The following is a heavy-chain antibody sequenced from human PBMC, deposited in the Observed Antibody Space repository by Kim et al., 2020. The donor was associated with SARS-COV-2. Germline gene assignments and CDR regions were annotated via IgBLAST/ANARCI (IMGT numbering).Heavy chain of an antibody. CDR1: GYTFTGYY. CDR3: ARDGGYCSGGSCYGVGSFDP. D-gene: IGHD2-15*01. CDR2: INPNSGGT. J-gene: IGHJ5*02. V-gene: IGHV1-2*02. Sequence: ASVKVSCKASGYTFTGYYMHWVRQAPGQGLEWMGWINPNSGGTNYAQKFQGRVTMTRDTSISTAYMELSRLRSDDTAVYYCARDGGYCSGGSCYGVGSFDPWGQGTLVTVSS.